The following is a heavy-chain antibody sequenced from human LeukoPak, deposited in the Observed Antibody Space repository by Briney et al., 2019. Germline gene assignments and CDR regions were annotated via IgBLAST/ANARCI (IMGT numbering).Heavy chain of an antibody. CDR1: GYTFTSYD. Sequence: ASVKVSCKASGYTFTSYDINWVRQAAGQGLEWMGGMNPNSGNTGYAQKFQGRVTMTRTTSRSTAYMELSSLRSEDTAVYYCARSLFVLDAFDIWGQGTMVTVSS. D-gene: IGHD3-10*01. CDR3: ARSLFVLDAFDI. V-gene: IGHV1-8*01. J-gene: IGHJ3*02. CDR2: MNPNSGNT.